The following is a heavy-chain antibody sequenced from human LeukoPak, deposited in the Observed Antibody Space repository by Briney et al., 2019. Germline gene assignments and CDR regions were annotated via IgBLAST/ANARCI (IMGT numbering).Heavy chain of an antibody. CDR1: GGSISRYY. V-gene: IGHV4-59*08. D-gene: IGHD3-22*01. J-gene: IGHJ6*02. Sequence: SETLSLTCTVSGGSISRYYWSWIRQPPGKGLEWIGYIYYSGSTNYNPSLKSRVTISVDTSKNQFSLKLSSVTAADTAVYYCARTYYYDSSGYYKHYYYYGMDVWGQGTTVTVSS. CDR3: ARTYYYDSSGYYKHYYYYGMDV. CDR2: IYYSGST.